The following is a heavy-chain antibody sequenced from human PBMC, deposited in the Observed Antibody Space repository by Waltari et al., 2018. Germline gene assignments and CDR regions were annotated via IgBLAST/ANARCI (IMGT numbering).Heavy chain of an antibody. CDR1: GFTLSTYS. CDR3: GRDVYGDYVGGGGGAFDI. Sequence: EVQLVASGGGLVKPGGSLRLSCAASGFTLSTYSMNWVRKAPGKGLEWVSSISSRSYIYYVDSVKGRFTISRDNAKNSLYLQMNSLRAEDTAVYYCGRDVYGDYVGGGGGAFDIWGQGTMVTVSS. D-gene: IGHD4-17*01. J-gene: IGHJ3*02. V-gene: IGHV3-21*01. CDR2: ISSRSYI.